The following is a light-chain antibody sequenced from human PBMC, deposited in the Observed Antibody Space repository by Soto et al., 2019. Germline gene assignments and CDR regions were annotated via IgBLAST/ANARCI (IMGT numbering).Light chain of an antibody. CDR2: AAS. V-gene: IGKV1-8*01. Sequence: AILMTQSPSSLSGSTGDRVTITCRASQGISSYLAWYQQKPGQAPKLLRYAASTLQSGVPSRFRGSGYGTDFTITISCMQSEDFATYYCQQYYSYPQTFGQGTKVDIK. J-gene: IGKJ1*01. CDR1: QGISSY. CDR3: QQYYSYPQT.